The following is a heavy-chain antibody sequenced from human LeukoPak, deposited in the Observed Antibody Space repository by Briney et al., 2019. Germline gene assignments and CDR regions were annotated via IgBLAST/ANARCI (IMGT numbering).Heavy chain of an antibody. CDR3: ARLMYSGSLTNVFDI. V-gene: IGHV5-51*01. D-gene: IGHD1-26*01. Sequence: GESLRISCQASGYKITSHWIAWVLQMPGKSPEWMVIIYPGDSDTRYSPSFQGQVVISVDKSSNVAYLQWTTLKASDTAMYYCARLMYSGSLTNVFDIWGQGTMVTVSS. CDR2: IYPGDSDT. CDR1: GYKITSHW. J-gene: IGHJ3*02.